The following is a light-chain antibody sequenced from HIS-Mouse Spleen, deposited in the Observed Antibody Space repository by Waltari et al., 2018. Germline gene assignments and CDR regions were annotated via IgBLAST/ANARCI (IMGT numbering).Light chain of an antibody. J-gene: IGLJ1*01. CDR3: SSYTSSSTLV. CDR1: SSDVGGYNY. Sequence: QSALTQPASVSGSPGQSITISCTGTSSDVGGYNYVSWYPQHPGKAPTRMIYDVSNRPSGVFNRFSVSKAGNTASLTISGLQAEDEADYYCSSYTSSSTLVFGTGTKVTVL. V-gene: IGLV2-14*03. CDR2: DVS.